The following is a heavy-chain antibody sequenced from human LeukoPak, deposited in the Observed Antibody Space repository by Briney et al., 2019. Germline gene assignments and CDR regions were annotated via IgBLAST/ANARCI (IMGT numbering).Heavy chain of an antibody. J-gene: IGHJ4*02. CDR1: GFSLSTPEMC. CDR3: ARMTPDSPSFDY. CDR2: IDWDDDK. V-gene: IGHV2-70*17. D-gene: IGHD2-15*01. Sequence: SGPALVKPTQTLTLTCTFSGFSLSTPEMCVTWIRQPPGKALEWLARIDWDDDKFYSPSLRTRLTISKDTPKNPVVLRMTNMDPVDTGTYYCARMTPDSPSFDYWGQGALITVSS.